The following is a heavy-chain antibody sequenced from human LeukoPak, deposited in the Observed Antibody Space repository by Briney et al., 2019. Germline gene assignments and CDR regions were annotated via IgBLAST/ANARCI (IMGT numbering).Heavy chain of an antibody. V-gene: IGHV3-11*06. D-gene: IGHD2-15*01. CDR3: VRVGYCSGGSCHTGAFDI. J-gene: IGHJ3*02. CDR1: GFTFSDYY. Sequence: GVSLRLSCAASGFTFSDYYMSWIRQAPGKGLEWVSYISSSSSYTNYADSVKGRFTISRDNAKNSLYLQMNSLRAEDTAVYYCVRVGYCSGGSCHTGAFDIWGQGTMVTVSS. CDR2: ISSSSSYT.